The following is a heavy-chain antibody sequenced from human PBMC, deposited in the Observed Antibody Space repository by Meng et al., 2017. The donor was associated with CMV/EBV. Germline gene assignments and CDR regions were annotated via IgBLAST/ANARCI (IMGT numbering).Heavy chain of an antibody. CDR1: GYTFTSYY. CDR2: INPSGGST. Sequence: ASVKVSCKASGYTFTSYYMHWVRQAPGQGLEWMGIINPSGGSTSYAQKFQGRVTMTRDTSTSTVYMELSSLRSKDTAVYYCARAGYSSSWYADKYNWFDPWGQGTLVTVSS. CDR3: ARAGYSSSWYADKYNWFDP. V-gene: IGHV1-46*01. J-gene: IGHJ5*02. D-gene: IGHD6-13*01.